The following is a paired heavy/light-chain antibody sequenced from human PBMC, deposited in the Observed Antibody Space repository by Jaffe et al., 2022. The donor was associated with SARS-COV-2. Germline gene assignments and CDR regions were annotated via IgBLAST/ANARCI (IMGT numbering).Light chain of an antibody. CDR2: EDN. Sequence: NFMLTQPHSVSESPGKTVTISCTRSSGSIASNYVQWYQQRPGSSPTTVIYEDNQRPSGVPDRFSGSIDSSSNSASLTISGLKTEDEADYYCQSYDSCVVFGGGTKLTVL. J-gene: IGLJ2*01. CDR3: QSYDSCVV. CDR1: SGSIASNY. V-gene: IGLV6-57*01.
Heavy chain of an antibody. D-gene: IGHD2-15*01. CDR2: IYTSGST. CDR3: ARERRTVVGRSYWYFDL. CDR1: GGSISSYY. V-gene: IGHV4-4*07. Sequence: QVQLQESGPGLVKPSETLSLTCTVSGGSISSYYWSWIRQPAGKGLEWIGRIYTSGSTNYNPSLKSRVTMSVDTSKNQFSLKLSSVTAADTAVYYCARERRTVVGRSYWYFDLWGRGTLVTVSS. J-gene: IGHJ2*01.